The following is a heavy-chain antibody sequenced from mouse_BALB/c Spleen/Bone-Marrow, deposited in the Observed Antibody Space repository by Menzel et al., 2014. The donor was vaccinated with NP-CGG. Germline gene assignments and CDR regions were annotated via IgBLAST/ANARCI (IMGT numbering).Heavy chain of an antibody. CDR3: ARDMGGLLLDS. CDR2: IRNKAYGYTT. V-gene: IGHV7-3*02. D-gene: IGHD1-1*01. CDR1: GFTFTDYY. Sequence: EVKLVESGGGLVQPGGSLRLSCATSGFTFTDYYMNWVRQPPGKALEWLVFIRNKAYGYTTEYSASVKGRFTISRDNSQNILYLQMNTLRAEDSATYYCARDMGGLLLDSWGQGTTLPVSS. J-gene: IGHJ2*01.